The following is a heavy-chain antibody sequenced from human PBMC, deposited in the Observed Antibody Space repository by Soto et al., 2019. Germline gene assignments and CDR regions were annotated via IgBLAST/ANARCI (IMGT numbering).Heavy chain of an antibody. CDR3: AKYGGWYYDSSGYYAYYGMDV. V-gene: IGHV3-23*01. CDR1: GFTFSSYA. CDR2: ISGSGGST. D-gene: IGHD3-22*01. Sequence: GGSLRLSCAASGFTFSSYAMSWVRQAPGKGLEWVSAISGSGGSTYYADSVKGRFTISRDNSKNTLYLQMNSLRAEDTAVYYCAKYGGWYYDSSGYYAYYGMDVWGQGTTVTVSS. J-gene: IGHJ6*02.